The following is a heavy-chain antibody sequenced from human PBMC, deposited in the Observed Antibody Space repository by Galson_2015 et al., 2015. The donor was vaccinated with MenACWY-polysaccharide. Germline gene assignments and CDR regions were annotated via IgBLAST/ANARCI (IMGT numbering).Heavy chain of an antibody. D-gene: IGHD2-2*01. V-gene: IGHV3-23*01. Sequence: SRRLSCAASGFTFSSYAMSWVRQAPGKGLEWVAAISGSGGTTYYADSVKGRFTISRDNSKNMVYLQMNSLRAEDTAVYYSLVVPGGNYRAMDVWGQGTTVTVSS. J-gene: IGHJ6*02. CDR2: ISGSGGTT. CDR3: LVVPGGNYRAMDV. CDR1: GFTFSSYA.